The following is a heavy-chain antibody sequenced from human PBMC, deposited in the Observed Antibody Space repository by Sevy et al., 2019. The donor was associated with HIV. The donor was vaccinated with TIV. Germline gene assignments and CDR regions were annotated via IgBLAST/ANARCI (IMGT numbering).Heavy chain of an antibody. CDR1: GFTFSSYG. D-gene: IGHD6-19*01. CDR2: IRYDGSNK. J-gene: IGHJ4*02. Sequence: GGSLRLSCAASGFTFSSYGMHWVRQAPGKGLEWVAFIRYDGSNKYYADSVKGRFTISRDNSKNTLYLQMNSLRAEDMAVYYCAKDQQWLVHRYFDYWGQGTLVTVSS. CDR3: AKDQQWLVHRYFDY. V-gene: IGHV3-30*02.